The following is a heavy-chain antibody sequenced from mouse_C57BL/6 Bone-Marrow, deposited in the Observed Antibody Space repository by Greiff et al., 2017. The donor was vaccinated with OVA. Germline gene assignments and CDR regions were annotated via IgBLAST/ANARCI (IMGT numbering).Heavy chain of an antibody. CDR1: GFNIKNTY. J-gene: IGHJ2*01. CDR3: ASITTVVATDFDY. Sequence: VQLKQSVAELVRPGASVKLSCTASGFNIKNTYMHWVKQRPEQGLEWIGRIDPANGNTKYAPKFQGKATITADTSSNTAYLQLSSLTSEDTAIYYCASITTVVATDFDYWGQGTTLTVSS. D-gene: IGHD1-1*01. CDR2: IDPANGNT. V-gene: IGHV14-3*01.